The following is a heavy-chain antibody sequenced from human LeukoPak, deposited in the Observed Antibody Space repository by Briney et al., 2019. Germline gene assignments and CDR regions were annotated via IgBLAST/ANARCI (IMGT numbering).Heavy chain of an antibody. CDR1: GGSIRNNNYY. CDR2: IYYSATT. J-gene: IGHJ2*01. CDR3: ASPNVDTAMAELYWFFDV. D-gene: IGHD5-18*01. V-gene: IGHV4-39*01. Sequence: PSETLSLTCTVSGGSIRNNNYYWAWIRQPPGKGLEWMGSIYYSATTYYNPSLKSRFTISVNTSKNQFSLKLTSVTAADTAVYYCASPNVDTAMAELYWFFDVWGRGTLVTVSS.